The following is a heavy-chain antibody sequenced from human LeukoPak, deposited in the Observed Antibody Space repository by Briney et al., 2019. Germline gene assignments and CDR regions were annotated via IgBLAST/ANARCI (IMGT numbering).Heavy chain of an antibody. J-gene: IGHJ1*01. CDR3: AKEAVRSSIAVAGTRYFQH. CDR2: ISGSGGST. CDR1: GFTFSRYG. Sequence: GGSLRLSCAASGFTFSRYGMSWVRQAPGKGLEWVSAISGSGGSTFYADSVKGRFTISRDNSKNTLYLQINSLRAEDTAVYYCAKEAVRSSIAVAGTRYFQHWGQGTLVTVSS. D-gene: IGHD6-13*01. V-gene: IGHV3-23*01.